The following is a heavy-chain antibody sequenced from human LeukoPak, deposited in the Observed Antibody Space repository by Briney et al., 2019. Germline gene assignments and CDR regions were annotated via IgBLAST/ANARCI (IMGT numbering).Heavy chain of an antibody. CDR2: IYSSGST. Sequence: SETLSLTCSVSGDSISSGDYYWSWIRQSAGKGLEWIGRIYSSGSTNHNPSFRSRVTISVDTSKNQLSLNLSSVTAADTAVYYCAGTQFIMVRGVTQLTDYWGQGTLVTVSS. CDR1: GDSISSGDYY. V-gene: IGHV4-61*02. J-gene: IGHJ4*02. D-gene: IGHD3-10*01. CDR3: AGTQFIMVRGVTQLTDY.